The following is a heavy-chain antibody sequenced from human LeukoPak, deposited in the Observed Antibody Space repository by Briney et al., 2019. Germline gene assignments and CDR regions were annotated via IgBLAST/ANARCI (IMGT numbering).Heavy chain of an antibody. CDR1: GFTFSSYE. CDR2: ISSSGSTI. V-gene: IGHV3-48*03. Sequence: QPGGSLRLSCAASGFTFSSYEMKWVRQAPGKGLEWVSYISSSGSTIYYADSVKGRFTISRDNAKNSLEPQMKNRRAQDTALYYCAKNPHFGVVTDFHYWGQGTLLTVPS. D-gene: IGHD3-3*01. CDR3: AKNPHFGVVTDFHY. J-gene: IGHJ4*02.